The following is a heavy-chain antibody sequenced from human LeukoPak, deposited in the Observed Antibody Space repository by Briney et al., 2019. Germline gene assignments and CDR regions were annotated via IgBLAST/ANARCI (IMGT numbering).Heavy chain of an antibody. V-gene: IGHV2-5*02. CDR2: IYWDDDK. CDR3: AHMYSSSFYLLKENWFDP. D-gene: IGHD6-6*01. CDR1: GFSLSTRGVG. Sequence: VSGPTLVNPTQTLTLTCTFSGFSLSTRGVGVGWIRQPPGKALEWLALIYWDDDKRYSPSLKSRLTITKDTSKNQVVLTMTNMDPVDTATYYCAHMYSSSFYLLKENWFDPWGQGTLVTVSS. J-gene: IGHJ5*02.